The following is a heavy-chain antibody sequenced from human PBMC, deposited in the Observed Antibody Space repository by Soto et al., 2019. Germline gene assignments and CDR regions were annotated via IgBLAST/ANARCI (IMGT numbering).Heavy chain of an antibody. D-gene: IGHD6-13*01. Sequence: GGSLRLSCAASGFTFSSYGMHWVRQAPGKGLEWVAVIWYDGSNKYYADSVKGRFTISRDNSKNTLYLQMNSLRAEDTAVYYCARTAGYSSSWYYSFDYWGQGTLVTVSS. CDR2: IWYDGSNK. J-gene: IGHJ4*02. CDR1: GFTFSSYG. V-gene: IGHV3-33*01. CDR3: ARTAGYSSSWYYSFDY.